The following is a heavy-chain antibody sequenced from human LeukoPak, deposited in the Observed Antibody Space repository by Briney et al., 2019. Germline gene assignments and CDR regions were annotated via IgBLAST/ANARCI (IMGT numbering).Heavy chain of an antibody. D-gene: IGHD6-19*01. Sequence: GESLKISCKGSGYSFTSYWIGWVRQMPGKGLEWMGIIYPGDSDTRYSPSLQGQVTISADKSISTAYLQWSSLKASDTAMYYCARRPGTKTSSGSRYDYWGQGTLVTVSS. CDR1: GYSFTSYW. CDR3: ARRPGTKTSSGSRYDY. CDR2: IYPGDSDT. J-gene: IGHJ4*02. V-gene: IGHV5-51*01.